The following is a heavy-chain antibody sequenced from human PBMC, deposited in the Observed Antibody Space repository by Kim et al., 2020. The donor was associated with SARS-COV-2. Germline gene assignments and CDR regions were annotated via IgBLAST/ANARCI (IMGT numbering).Heavy chain of an antibody. CDR3: AKDLKVWFGESPYYFDY. CDR2: ISGSGGST. V-gene: IGHV3-23*01. J-gene: IGHJ4*02. D-gene: IGHD3-10*01. CDR1: GFTFSSYA. Sequence: GGSLRLSCAASGFTFSSYAMSWVRQAPGKGLEWVSAISGSGGSTYYADSVKGRFTISRDNSKNTLYLQMNSLRAEDTAVYYCAKDLKVWFGESPYYFDYWGQGTLVTVSS.